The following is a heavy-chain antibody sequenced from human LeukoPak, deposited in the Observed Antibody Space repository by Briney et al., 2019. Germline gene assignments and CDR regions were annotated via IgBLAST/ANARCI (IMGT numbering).Heavy chain of an antibody. D-gene: IGHD6-13*01. J-gene: IGHJ5*01. CDR1: GGSVSDYY. CDR3: ARGPGQLTSECFDS. V-gene: IGHV4-59*02. CDR2: IYYTGST. Sequence: SETLSLTCTISGGSVSDYYWSWIRQSPGKGLEWIGYIYYTGSTTYNPSLKSRVTISVDTSKNQFSLKVNSVTAADAAVYYCARGPGQLTSECFDSWGQGILVTVSS.